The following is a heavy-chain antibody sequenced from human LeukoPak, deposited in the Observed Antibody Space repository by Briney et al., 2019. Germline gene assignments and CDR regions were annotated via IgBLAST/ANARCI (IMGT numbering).Heavy chain of an antibody. CDR1: GGSISSYY. Sequence: SETLSLTCTVSGGSISSYYWSWIRQPPGKGLEWIGYIYYSGSTNYNPSLKSRVTISVDTSKNQFSLKLSSVTAADTAVYYCARDSGTTGEVKFDPWGQGTLVTVPS. D-gene: IGHD3-10*01. CDR2: IYYSGST. V-gene: IGHV4-59*12. CDR3: ARDSGTTGEVKFDP. J-gene: IGHJ5*02.